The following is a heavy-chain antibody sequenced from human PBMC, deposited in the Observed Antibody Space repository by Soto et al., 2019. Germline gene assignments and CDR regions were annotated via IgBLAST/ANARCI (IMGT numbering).Heavy chain of an antibody. CDR1: GGTFSSYA. V-gene: IGHV1-69*06. D-gene: IGHD2-2*01. J-gene: IGHJ6*02. CDR3: ARERYCSSTSCLGMDV. Sequence: SVKVCCKGSGGTFSSYAIRWVRQAPGQGLEWMGGIIPIFGTASYAQKFQGRVTITADKSTSTAYMELSSLRSEDTAVYYCARERYCSSTSCLGMDVWAQGTTVPVSS. CDR2: IIPIFGTA.